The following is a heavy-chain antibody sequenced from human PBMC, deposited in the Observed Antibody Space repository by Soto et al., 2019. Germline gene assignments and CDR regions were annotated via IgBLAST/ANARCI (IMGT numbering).Heavy chain of an antibody. CDR2: IYWDDDN. CDR1: GFSLSTSGEA. CDR3: AHCVSASPAGWFDP. Sequence: QITLKESGPALVKPTQTLTLTCTFSGFSLSTSGEAVGWIRQPPGEALEWLALIYWDDDNRYNPTLKTRLTTTKDTSKNQVVLTLTNMDPVDTATYSCAHCVSASPAGWFDPWGQGILVTVSS. J-gene: IGHJ5*02. V-gene: IGHV2-5*02. D-gene: IGHD2-2*01.